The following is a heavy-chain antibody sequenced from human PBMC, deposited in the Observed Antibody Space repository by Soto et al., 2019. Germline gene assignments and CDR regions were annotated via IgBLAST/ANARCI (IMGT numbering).Heavy chain of an antibody. J-gene: IGHJ6*02. CDR1: GGSISSGDYY. V-gene: IGHV4-30-4*01. Sequence: SETLSLTCTVSGGSISSGDYYWSWIRQPPGKGLEWIGYIYYSGSTYYNPSLKSRVTISVDTSKNQFSLKLSSVTAADTAVYYCARVSVVYARHYYYHYGMDVWGQGTTVTVSS. D-gene: IGHD2-8*02. CDR2: IYYSGST. CDR3: ARVSVVYARHYYYHYGMDV.